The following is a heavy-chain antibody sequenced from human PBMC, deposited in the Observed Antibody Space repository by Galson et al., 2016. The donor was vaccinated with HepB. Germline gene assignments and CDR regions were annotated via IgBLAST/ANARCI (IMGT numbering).Heavy chain of an antibody. Sequence: SVKVSCKASGGTFISYAFSWVRQVPGQGLEWMGGIIPIFGTTDYAQYFKGRVTISGDASTSTPYLELSSLRSEDTAVYYCAREDKGSSDFWSGYYTGRSFYYYGLDGWGQGTTVTVSS. CDR2: IIPIFGTT. D-gene: IGHD3-3*01. V-gene: IGHV1-69*13. CDR1: GGTFISYA. J-gene: IGHJ6*02. CDR3: AREDKGSSDFWSGYYTGRSFYYYGLDG.